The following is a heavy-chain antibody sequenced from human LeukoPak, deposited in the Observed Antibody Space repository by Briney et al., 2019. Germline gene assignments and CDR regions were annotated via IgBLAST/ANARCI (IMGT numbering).Heavy chain of an antibody. D-gene: IGHD5-18*01. CDR3: ARLLIVDTAMVGSHYFDY. Sequence: SETLSLTCTASGDSISSYCWSWIRQPPGKGLEWIGYIYYSGSTNYNPSLKSRVTISVDTSRNQFSLKLSSVTAADTAVYYCARLLIVDTAMVGSHYFDYWGQGTLVTVSS. J-gene: IGHJ4*02. V-gene: IGHV4-59*08. CDR1: GDSISSYC. CDR2: IYYSGST.